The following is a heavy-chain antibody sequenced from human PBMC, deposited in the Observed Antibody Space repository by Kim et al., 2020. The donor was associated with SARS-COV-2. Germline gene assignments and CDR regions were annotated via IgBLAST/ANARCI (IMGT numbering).Heavy chain of an antibody. CDR1: GFTFSSYA. V-gene: IGHV3-30*04. CDR3: ARERRGRVYGSGSLDY. CDR2: ISYDGSNK. Sequence: GGSLRLSCAASGFTFSSYAMHWVRQAPGKGLEWVAVISYDGSNKYYADSVKGRFTISRDNSKNTLYLQMNSLRAEDTAVYYCARERRGRVYGSGSLDYWGQGTLVTVSS. J-gene: IGHJ4*02. D-gene: IGHD3-10*01.